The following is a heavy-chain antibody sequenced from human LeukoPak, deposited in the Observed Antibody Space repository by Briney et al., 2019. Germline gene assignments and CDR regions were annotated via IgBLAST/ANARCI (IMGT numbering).Heavy chain of an antibody. D-gene: IGHD5-18*01. CDR2: IKQDGSEK. J-gene: IGHJ6*03. CDR3: ARYYGGYSYRIYYYYYYMDV. Sequence: PGGSLRLSCAASGFTFSSYWMSWVRQAPGKGLEWVANIKQDGSEKYYVDSVKGRFTISRDNAKNSLYLQMNSLRAEDTAVYYCARYYGGYSYRIYYYYYYMDVWGKGTTVTISS. V-gene: IGHV3-7*01. CDR1: GFTFSSYW.